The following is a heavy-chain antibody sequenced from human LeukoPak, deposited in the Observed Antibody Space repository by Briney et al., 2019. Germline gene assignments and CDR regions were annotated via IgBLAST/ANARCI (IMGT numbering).Heavy chain of an antibody. Sequence: PSETLSLTCAVYGGSFSGYYWSWIRQPPGKGLEWIGEINHSGSTNYNPSLKSRVTISVDTSKNQSSLKLSSVTAADTAVYYCASGGYGDYFRTIDYWGQGTLVTVSS. CDR1: GGSFSGYY. CDR3: ASGGYGDYFRTIDY. V-gene: IGHV4-34*01. D-gene: IGHD4-17*01. J-gene: IGHJ4*02. CDR2: INHSGST.